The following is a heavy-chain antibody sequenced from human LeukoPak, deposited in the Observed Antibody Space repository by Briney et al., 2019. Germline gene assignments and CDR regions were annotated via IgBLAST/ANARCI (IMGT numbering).Heavy chain of an antibody. CDR1: GGSISSYY. J-gene: IGHJ4*02. V-gene: IGHV4-59*01. D-gene: IGHD3-22*01. Sequence: PSETLFLTCTVSGGSISSYYWSWIRQPPGKGLEWIGYIYYSGSTNYNPSLKSRVTISVDTSKNQFSLKLSSVTAADTAVYYCARSPGPLYYYDSSGPRAYFDYWGQGTLVTVSS. CDR2: IYYSGST. CDR3: ARSPGPLYYYDSSGPRAYFDY.